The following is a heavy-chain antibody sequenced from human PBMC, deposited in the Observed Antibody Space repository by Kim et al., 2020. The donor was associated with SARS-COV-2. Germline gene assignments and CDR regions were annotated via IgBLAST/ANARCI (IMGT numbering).Heavy chain of an antibody. Sequence: SVKVSCKASGFTFTSSAMQWVRQARGQRLEWIGWIVVGSGNTNYAQKFQERVTITRDMSTSTAYMELSSLRSEDTAVYYCAAGGMWVLLRFSHYYGMDVWGQGTTVTVSS. CDR2: IVVGSGNT. CDR3: AAGGMWVLLRFSHYYGMDV. D-gene: IGHD1-26*01. V-gene: IGHV1-58*02. J-gene: IGHJ6*02. CDR1: GFTFTSSA.